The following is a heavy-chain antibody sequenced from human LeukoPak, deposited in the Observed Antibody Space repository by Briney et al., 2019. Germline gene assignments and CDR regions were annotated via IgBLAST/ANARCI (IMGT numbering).Heavy chain of an antibody. Sequence: GGSLRLSCAASGFTFSDAWMSWVRQAPGKGLEWVGRIKRKTDGGTTDYAAPVKGRFTISRDDSKNTVFLQMSSLKIEDTAVYYCGRGDHFFNWGQEPLVPVP. V-gene: IGHV3-15*01. D-gene: IGHD3-3*02. CDR1: GFTFSDAW. J-gene: IGHJ4*02. CDR2: IKRKTDGGTT. CDR3: GRGDHFFN.